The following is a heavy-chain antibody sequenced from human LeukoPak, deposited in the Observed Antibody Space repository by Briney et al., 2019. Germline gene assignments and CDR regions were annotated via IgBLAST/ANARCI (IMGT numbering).Heavy chain of an antibody. CDR1: GGSFSGYY. CDR2: INRSGST. J-gene: IGHJ5*02. D-gene: IGHD3-10*01. CDR3: ARGSGITMVRGVIINWFDP. Sequence: SETLSLTCAVYGGSFSGYYWSWIRQPPGKGLEWIGEINRSGSTNYNPSLKSRVTISVDTSKNQFSLKLSSVTAADTAVYYCARGSGITMVRGVIINWFDPWGQGTLVTVSS. V-gene: IGHV4-34*01.